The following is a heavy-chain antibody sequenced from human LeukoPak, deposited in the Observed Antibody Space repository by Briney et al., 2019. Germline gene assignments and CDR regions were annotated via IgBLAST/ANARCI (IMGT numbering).Heavy chain of an antibody. CDR1: GFTFDDYA. V-gene: IGHV3-9*01. J-gene: IGHJ6*03. CDR2: ISWNSGSI. CDR3: ATWGHYDFWSGYYSVDMDV. Sequence: QPGGSLRLSCAASGFTFDDYAMHWVRQAPGKGLEWVSGISWNSGSIGYADSVKGRFAISRDNAKNSLYLQMNSLRAEDTALYYCATWGHYDFWSGYYSVDMDVWGKGTTVTVSS. D-gene: IGHD3-3*01.